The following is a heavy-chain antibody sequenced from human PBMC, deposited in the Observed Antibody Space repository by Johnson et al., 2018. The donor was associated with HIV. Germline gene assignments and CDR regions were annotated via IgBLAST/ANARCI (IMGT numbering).Heavy chain of an antibody. CDR1: GFTFSIYA. CDR2: ISFDGNDK. D-gene: IGHD6-13*01. V-gene: IGHV3-30*04. Sequence: QVQLVESGGGVVQPGRSLRLSCAASGFTFSIYAMHWVRQAPGKGLEWVSLISFDGNDKYYADSVKGRFTISRDNSKNTLYLQMNSLRAEDTALYYCAKPLAYSSWYTPDIPPNDAFDVWGQGTMVTVSS. J-gene: IGHJ3*01. CDR3: AKPLAYSSWYTPDIPPNDAFDV.